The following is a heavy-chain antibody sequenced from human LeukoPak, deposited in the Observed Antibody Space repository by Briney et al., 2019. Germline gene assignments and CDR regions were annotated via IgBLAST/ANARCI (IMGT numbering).Heavy chain of an antibody. D-gene: IGHD3-22*01. CDR1: GGSISSSSYY. J-gene: IGHJ4*02. CDR2: IYYSGST. V-gene: IGHV4-39*07. CDR3: ARGHYYDSSGHFDY. Sequence: SETLSLTCTVSGGSISSSSYYWGWIRQPPGKGLEWIVSIYYSGSTYYNPSLKSRVTISVDTSKNQFSLKLSSVTAADTAVYYCARGHYYDSSGHFDYWGQGTLVTVSS.